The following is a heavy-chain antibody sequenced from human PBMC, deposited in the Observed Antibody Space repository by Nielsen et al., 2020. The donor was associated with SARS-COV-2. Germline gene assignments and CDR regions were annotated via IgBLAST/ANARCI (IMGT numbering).Heavy chain of an antibody. D-gene: IGHD3-3*01. J-gene: IGHJ6*03. Sequence: WVRQAPGQGLEWMGWINPNSGGTNYAQKFQGWVTMTRDTSISTAYMELSRLRSDDTAVYYCARGGDYDFWSGYYTRYYYYMDVWGKGTTVTVSS. CDR2: INPNSGGT. V-gene: IGHV1-2*04. CDR3: ARGGDYDFWSGYYTRYYYYMDV.